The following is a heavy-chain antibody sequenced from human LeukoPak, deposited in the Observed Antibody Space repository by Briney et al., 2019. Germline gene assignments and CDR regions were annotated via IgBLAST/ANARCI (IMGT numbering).Heavy chain of an antibody. J-gene: IGHJ5*02. V-gene: IGHV3-7*01. D-gene: IGHD3-10*02. CDR1: GFTFSSYW. CDR3: ARDWRITMYFWFDP. CDR2: IKQDGSEK. Sequence: GGSLRLSCAASGFTFSSYWMSWVRQAPGKGLEWVANIKQDGSEKYYVDSVKGRFTISRDNAKNSLYLQMNSLRAEDTAVYYCARDWRITMYFWFDPWGQGTLVTVSS.